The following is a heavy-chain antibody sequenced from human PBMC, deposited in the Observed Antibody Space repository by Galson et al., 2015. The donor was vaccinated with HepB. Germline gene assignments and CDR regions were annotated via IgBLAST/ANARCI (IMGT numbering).Heavy chain of an antibody. V-gene: IGHV3-30*18. CDR1: GYTFSSYA. Sequence: SLRLSCAASGYTFSSYAMHWVRQAPGKGLEWVAVISYDGSNKFYADSVKGRFTISRDNSKNTLYVQMNSLRSEDTAVYYCAKGVAVAGTHYYYYGMDVWGQGTTVTVSS. CDR2: ISYDGSNK. D-gene: IGHD6-13*01. J-gene: IGHJ6*02. CDR3: AKGVAVAGTHYYYYGMDV.